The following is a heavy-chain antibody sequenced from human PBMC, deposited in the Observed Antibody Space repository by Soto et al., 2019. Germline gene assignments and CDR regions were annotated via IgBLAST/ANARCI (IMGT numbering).Heavy chain of an antibody. D-gene: IGHD7-27*01. J-gene: IGHJ1*01. CDR3: VSHAGPLGY. CDR1: GFTFSSYS. Sequence: PGGSLRLSCVVSGFTFSSYSMDWIRQAPGKGLEWVSYITSGSSTIHYADSVKGRFTISRDNAKNSVFLQMNSLRVEDTAVYYCVSHAGPLGYWGQGTLVTVSS. V-gene: IGHV3-48*01. CDR2: ITSGSSTI.